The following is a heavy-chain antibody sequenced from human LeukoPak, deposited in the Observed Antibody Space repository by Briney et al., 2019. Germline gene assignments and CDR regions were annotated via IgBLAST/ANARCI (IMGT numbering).Heavy chain of an antibody. CDR1: GFTFSTYA. Sequence: QTGGSLRLSCAASGFTFSTYAMSWVRQAPGKGLEWVSTISTSGRSTYYADSVKGRFTISRDNSKNTLYLQMNSLRAEDTAVYYCAKDPSGGYCSGGSCYSWRQGTLVTVSS. J-gene: IGHJ4*02. D-gene: IGHD2-15*01. V-gene: IGHV3-23*01. CDR3: AKDPSGGYCSGGSCYS. CDR2: ISTSGRST.